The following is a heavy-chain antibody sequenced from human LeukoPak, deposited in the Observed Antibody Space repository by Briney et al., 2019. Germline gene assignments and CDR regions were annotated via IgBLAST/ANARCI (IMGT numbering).Heavy chain of an antibody. D-gene: IGHD5-24*01. Sequence: GGSLRLSCAASGFTFSSYAMSWVRQAPGKGLEWVGRIKSKIDGGTTDYAAPVKGRFSISRDDSKNTLYLQMNSLKTEDTAVYFCTTESRWEMGVDLGMDIWGQGTTVIVSS. J-gene: IGHJ6*02. CDR2: IKSKIDGGTT. CDR1: GFTFSSYA. V-gene: IGHV3-15*01. CDR3: TTESRWEMGVDLGMDI.